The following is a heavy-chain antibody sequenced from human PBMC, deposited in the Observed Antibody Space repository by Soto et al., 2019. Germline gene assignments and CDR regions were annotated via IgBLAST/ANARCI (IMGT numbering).Heavy chain of an antibody. CDR2: ISYDGSNK. CDR3: AKDQSYYDSSGPPH. CDR1: GFTFSSSG. Sequence: AGSLRLSCAASGFTFSSSGMHWVRQAPGKGLEWVAVISYDGSNKYYADSVKGRFTISRDNSKNTLYLQMNSLRAEDTAVYYCAKDQSYYDSSGPPHWGQGTLVTVSS. V-gene: IGHV3-30*18. D-gene: IGHD3-22*01. J-gene: IGHJ4*02.